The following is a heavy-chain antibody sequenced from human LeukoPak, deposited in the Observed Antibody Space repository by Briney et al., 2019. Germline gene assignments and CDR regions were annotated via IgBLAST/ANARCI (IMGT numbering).Heavy chain of an antibody. CDR3: ARHRTASDY. CDR1: GFTFSTYS. CDR2: ITSSSSYI. V-gene: IGHV3-21*01. D-gene: IGHD3-16*02. J-gene: IGHJ4*02. Sequence: GGSLRLSCAASGFTFSTYSMTWVRQAPGKGLEWVSSITSSSSYIYYADSVKGRFTISGDNAKSSLYLQMNSLRAEDTALYYCARHRTASDYWGQGTLVTVSS.